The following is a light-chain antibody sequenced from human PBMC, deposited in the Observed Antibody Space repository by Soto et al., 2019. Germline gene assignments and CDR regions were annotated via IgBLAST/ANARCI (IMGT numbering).Light chain of an antibody. J-gene: IGKJ1*01. V-gene: IGKV3-15*01. CDR2: GAS. CDR3: LKYGSSPGWT. CDR1: QSVSSK. Sequence: IVMTQSPATLSVSPWERSTLSCRASQSVSSKLAWYQQKPGQAPRLLIYGASTRATGIPARFSGSGSGTEFTLTISSLQSEDFAVYYCLKYGSSPGWTFGPGTKVDIK.